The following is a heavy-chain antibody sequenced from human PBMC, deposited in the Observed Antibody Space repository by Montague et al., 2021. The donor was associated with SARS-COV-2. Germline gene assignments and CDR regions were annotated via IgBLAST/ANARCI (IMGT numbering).Heavy chain of an antibody. CDR3: AHREVFRAFDI. Sequence: PALVKPTQTLTLTCTFSGFSLSTSGVGVGWICQPPGKALEWLALIYWDDDKRYSPSLKSRLTITKDTSKNQVVLTMTNMDPVDTATYCCAHREVFRAFDIWGQGTMVTVSS. J-gene: IGHJ3*02. V-gene: IGHV2-5*02. D-gene: IGHD2-8*01. CDR2: IYWDDDK. CDR1: GFSLSTSGVG.